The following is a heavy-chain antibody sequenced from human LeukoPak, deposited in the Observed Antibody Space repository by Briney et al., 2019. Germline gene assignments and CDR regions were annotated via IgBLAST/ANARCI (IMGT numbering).Heavy chain of an antibody. J-gene: IGHJ4*02. CDR1: GGSFSGYY. CDR2: INHSGST. V-gene: IGHV4-34*01. D-gene: IGHD6-13*01. Sequence: SETLSLTRAVYGGSFSGYYWSWIRQPPGKGLEWIGEINHSGSTNYNPSLKSRVTISVDTSKNQFSLKLSSVTAADTAVYYCARGLMIAAAGRGYYFDYWGQGTLVTVSS. CDR3: ARGLMIAAAGRGYYFDY.